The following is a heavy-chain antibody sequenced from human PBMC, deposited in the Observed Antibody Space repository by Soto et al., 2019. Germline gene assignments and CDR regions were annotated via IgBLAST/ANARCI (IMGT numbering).Heavy chain of an antibody. V-gene: IGHV1-18*01. CDR3: ARVGYNSGWYLENYYGMDV. J-gene: IGHJ6*02. CDR1: GYTFTSYG. CDR2: ISAYNGNT. Sequence: EASVKVSCKASGYTFTSYGISWVRQAPGQGLEWMGWISAYNGNTNYAQKLQGRVTMTTDTSTSTAYMELRSLRSDDTAVYYCARVGYNSGWYLENYYGMDVWGQGTTVTVSS. D-gene: IGHD6-19*01.